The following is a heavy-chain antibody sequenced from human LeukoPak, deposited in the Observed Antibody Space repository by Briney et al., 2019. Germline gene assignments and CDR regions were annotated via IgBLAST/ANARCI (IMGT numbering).Heavy chain of an antibody. CDR3: AADTPGDNYPFDY. J-gene: IGHJ4*02. D-gene: IGHD5-24*01. V-gene: IGHV3-15*01. CDR2: IKRKADGETR. Sequence: GGFLRLSCAASGFTFSQAWMSWVRQAPGKGLEWVGRIKRKADGETRDYAAPVKGRFTISRDDSENTLYLQMTSLKTEDSAVYFCAADTPGDNYPFDYWGQGTLVTVSS. CDR1: GFTFSQAW.